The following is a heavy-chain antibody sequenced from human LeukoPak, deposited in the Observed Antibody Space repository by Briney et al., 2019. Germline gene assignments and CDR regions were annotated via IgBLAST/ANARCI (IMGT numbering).Heavy chain of an antibody. J-gene: IGHJ4*02. CDR2: IYYSGST. CDR3: AREGIAVAGYYFDY. V-gene: IGHV4-59*01. CDR1: GGSISSYY. Sequence: SETLSLTCTVSGGSISSYYWSWIRQPPGKGLEWIGYIYYSGSTNYNPSLKSRVTISVDTSKNQFSLKLSSVTAADTAVYHCAREGIAVAGYYFDYWGQGTLVTVSS. D-gene: IGHD6-19*01.